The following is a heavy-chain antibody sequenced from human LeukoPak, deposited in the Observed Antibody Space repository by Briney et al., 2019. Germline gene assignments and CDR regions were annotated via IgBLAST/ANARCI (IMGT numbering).Heavy chain of an antibody. D-gene: IGHD1-26*01. V-gene: IGHV1-18*01. J-gene: IGHJ2*01. CDR3: ARDLQWELNYWYLDL. CDR1: GYTFTSYG. Sequence: ASVKVSCKASGYTFTSYGISWVRQAPGQGLEWMGWISAYNGNTNYAQKLQGRVTVTTGTSTSTAYMELRSLRSDDTAVYYCARDLQWELNYWYLDLWGRGTLVTVSS. CDR2: ISAYNGNT.